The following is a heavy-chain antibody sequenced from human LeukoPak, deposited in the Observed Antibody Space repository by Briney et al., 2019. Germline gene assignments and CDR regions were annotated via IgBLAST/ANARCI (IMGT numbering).Heavy chain of an antibody. J-gene: IGHJ3*02. CDR3: ARRPVVVVAATPAGDAFDI. CDR2: IYPGDSDT. Sequence: GESLKISCKGSGYIFTSYWIGWVRQMPGKGLEWMGIIYPGDSDTRYSPSFQGQVTISADKSISTAYLQWSSLKASDTAMYYCARRPVVVVAATPAGDAFDIWGQGAMVTVSS. V-gene: IGHV5-51*01. CDR1: GYIFTSYW. D-gene: IGHD2-15*01.